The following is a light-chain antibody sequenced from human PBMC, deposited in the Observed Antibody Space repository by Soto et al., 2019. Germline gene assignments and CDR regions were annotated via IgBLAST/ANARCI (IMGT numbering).Light chain of an antibody. Sequence: EIVMTQSPGPLSVSPGERATLSCRASQSVRSNFAWYQQKPGQAPRLLISGASTRATGIPARFSGSGSGTELTLTISSLQSEDFAVYYCQQYNDWPGTFGQGTTLEVK. CDR2: GAS. J-gene: IGKJ2*01. CDR3: QQYNDWPGT. CDR1: QSVRSN. V-gene: IGKV3-15*01.